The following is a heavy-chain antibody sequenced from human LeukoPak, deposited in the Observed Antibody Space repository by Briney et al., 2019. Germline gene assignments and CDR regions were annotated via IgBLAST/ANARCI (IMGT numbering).Heavy chain of an antibody. CDR1: GFTFSGYA. J-gene: IGHJ1*01. CDR3: AKRDYYDSSGFSPLFQH. Sequence: GGSVRLSCAASGFTFSGYAMSWLRQAPGKGLEFVSAISCDTGSTFYADSVKGRFTVSRDNSQNTLYLQLNSLRAEDTAVYYCAKRDYYDSSGFSPLFQHWGQGTLVTVSS. D-gene: IGHD3-22*01. CDR2: ISCDTGST. V-gene: IGHV3-23*01.